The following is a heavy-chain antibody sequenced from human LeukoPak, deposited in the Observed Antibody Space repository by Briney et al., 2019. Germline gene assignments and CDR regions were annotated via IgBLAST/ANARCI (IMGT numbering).Heavy chain of an antibody. Sequence: GGSLRLSCAASGFTFSSYWMHWVRQAPGKGLVWVSRINSDESSTSYVDSVKGRFSISRDNAKNTLYLQMNSLRAEDTAVYYCARGEVVVAATPFDYWGQGTLVTVSS. CDR3: ARGEVVVAATPFDY. CDR1: GFTFSSYW. D-gene: IGHD2-15*01. CDR2: INSDESST. V-gene: IGHV3-74*01. J-gene: IGHJ4*02.